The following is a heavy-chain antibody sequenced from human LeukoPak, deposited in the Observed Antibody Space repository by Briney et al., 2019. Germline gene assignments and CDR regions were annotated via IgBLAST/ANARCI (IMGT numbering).Heavy chain of an antibody. V-gene: IGHV3-23*01. CDR3: VKNVVVKRYIDY. J-gene: IGHJ4*02. CDR1: GFTFSNHA. CDR2: ISGSGRTT. Sequence: PGGSLRLSCAASGFTFSNHAMSWVRQTSGKGLQWISVISGSGRTTEYADSVKGRFTISRDNSKNTLSLQMNSLRVEDTAIYYCVKNVVVKRYIDYWGQGTLVTVSS. D-gene: IGHD2-15*01.